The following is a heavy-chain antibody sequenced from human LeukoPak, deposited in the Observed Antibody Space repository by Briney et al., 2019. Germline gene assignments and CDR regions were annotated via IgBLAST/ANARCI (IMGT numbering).Heavy chain of an antibody. V-gene: IGHV4-39*07. CDR3: ASDLAARVPPRIVYYMDV. CDR2: IYYSGGT. D-gene: IGHD6-6*01. Sequence: SETLSLTCTVSGGSISSSSYYWGWIRQPPRKVLEWIGSIYYSGGTYYNPSLKSRVTISVDTSKNQFSLKLSSVTAADTAVYYCASDLAARVPPRIVYYMDVWGKGTTVTVSS. J-gene: IGHJ6*03. CDR1: GGSISSSSYY.